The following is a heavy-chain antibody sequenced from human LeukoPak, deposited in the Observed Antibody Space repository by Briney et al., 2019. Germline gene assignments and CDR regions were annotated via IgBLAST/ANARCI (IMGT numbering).Heavy chain of an antibody. CDR1: GYSISSGYY. Sequence: SETLSLTCTVSGYSISSGYYWGWIRQPPGKGLEWTGSIDHSGSTNYNPSLKSRVTISVDTSKNQFSLKLSSVTAADTAVYYCARHGGQWRSGWYFDYWGQGTLVTVSS. J-gene: IGHJ4*02. CDR2: IDHSGST. V-gene: IGHV4-38-2*02. D-gene: IGHD6-19*01. CDR3: ARHGGQWRSGWYFDY.